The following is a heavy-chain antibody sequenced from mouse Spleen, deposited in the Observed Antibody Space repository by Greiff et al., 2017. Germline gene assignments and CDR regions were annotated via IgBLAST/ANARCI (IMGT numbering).Heavy chain of an antibody. J-gene: IGHJ4*01. V-gene: IGHV1-18*01. Sequence: VQLKESGPELVKPGASVKIPCKASGYTFTDYNMDWVKQSHGKSLEWIGDINPNNGGTIYNQKFKGKATLTVDKSSSTAYMELRSLTSEDTAVYYCAREAYGYDAMDYWGQGTSVTVSS. CDR1: GYTFTDYN. D-gene: IGHD1-1*02. CDR3: AREAYGYDAMDY. CDR2: INPNNGGT.